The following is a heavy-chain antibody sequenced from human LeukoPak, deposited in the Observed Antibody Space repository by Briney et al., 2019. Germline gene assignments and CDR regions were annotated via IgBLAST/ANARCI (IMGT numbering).Heavy chain of an antibody. D-gene: IGHD3-22*01. V-gene: IGHV3-21*01. CDR2: ISSSSSYI. J-gene: IGHJ4*02. CDR1: GFAFSSYS. Sequence: GGSLRLSCAASGFAFSSYSMNWVRQAPGKGLEWVSSISSSSSYIYYADSVKGRFTISRDNAKNSLYLQMNSLRAEDTAVYYCARDRGYDSSGYYGYWGQGTLVTVSS. CDR3: ARDRGYDSSGYYGY.